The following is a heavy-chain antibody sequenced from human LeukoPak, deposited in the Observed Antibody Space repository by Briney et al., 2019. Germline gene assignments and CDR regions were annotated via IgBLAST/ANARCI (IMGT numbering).Heavy chain of an antibody. CDR1: GYTFTGYY. CDR2: IYPNTGGT. Sequence: ASVKVSCKASGYTFTGYYLHWVRQAPGQGLEWMGWIYPNTGGTKSTQKFQGRVSMTRGTAISTAYMEINRLTSDDTAVYYCAREPGTATGYWGQGTLVTVSP. V-gene: IGHV1-2*02. CDR3: AREPGTATGY. D-gene: IGHD1-1*01. J-gene: IGHJ4*02.